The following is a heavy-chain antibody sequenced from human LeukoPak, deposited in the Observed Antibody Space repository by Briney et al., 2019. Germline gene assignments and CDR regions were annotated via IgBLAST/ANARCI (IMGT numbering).Heavy chain of an antibody. Sequence: GGSLRLSCAASGFTFDDYGMSWVRQAPGKGLEWVSGINWNGGSTGYADSVKGRFTISRDNAKNSLYPQMNSLRAEDTALYYCARGGNYDFWSGYWVLDYWGQGTLVTVSS. J-gene: IGHJ4*02. CDR2: INWNGGST. D-gene: IGHD3-3*01. CDR3: ARGGNYDFWSGYWVLDY. CDR1: GFTFDDYG. V-gene: IGHV3-20*04.